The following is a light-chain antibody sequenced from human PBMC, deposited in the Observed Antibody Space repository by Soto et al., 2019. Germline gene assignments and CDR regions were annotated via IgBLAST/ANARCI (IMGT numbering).Light chain of an antibody. CDR1: QSVTSTY. CDR2: DAS. J-gene: IGKJ1*01. V-gene: IGKV3D-20*02. CDR3: QQRSNWT. Sequence: EIVLTQSPGTLSLSPCERATLSCRASQSVTSTYLAWYQQKPGQAPRLLIYDASNRATGIPARFSGSGSGTDFTLTISSLEPEDFAVYYCQQRSNWTFGQGTKVDIK.